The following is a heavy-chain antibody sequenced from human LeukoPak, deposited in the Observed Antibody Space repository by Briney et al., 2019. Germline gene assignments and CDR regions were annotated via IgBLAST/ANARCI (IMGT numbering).Heavy chain of an antibody. V-gene: IGHV4-59*05. CDR2: IYYRGST. CDR3: TEFYFDRSGYADY. CDR1: GGSNSSYY. J-gene: IGHJ4*02. Sequence: SETLSLTCTVSGGSNSSYYWSWIRQPPGKGLEWIGSIYYRGSTYYNPSLKSRVTISVDMSENQVSLKLRSVTAADTAVYYCTEFYFDRSGYADYWGQGTLVTVPS. D-gene: IGHD3-22*01.